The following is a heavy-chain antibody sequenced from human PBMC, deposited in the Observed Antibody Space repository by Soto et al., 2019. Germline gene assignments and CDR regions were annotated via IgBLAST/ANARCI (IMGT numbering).Heavy chain of an antibody. CDR3: ARDQRYSSSWTVYYYGLDV. V-gene: IGHV3-74*01. CDR1: RFSFSSSW. CDR2: INSDGSST. D-gene: IGHD6-13*01. Sequence: PGGSLRLSCVASRFSFSSSWMHWVRQAPGKGLVWVSRINSDGSSTSYADSVKGRFTISRDNAKNTLYLQMSSLRAEDTAVYYCARDQRYSSSWTVYYYGLDVWGQGTTVTVSS. J-gene: IGHJ6*02.